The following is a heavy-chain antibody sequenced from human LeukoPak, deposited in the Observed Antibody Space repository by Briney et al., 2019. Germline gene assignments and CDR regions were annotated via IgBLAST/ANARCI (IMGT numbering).Heavy chain of an antibody. J-gene: IGHJ4*02. CDR1: GFTFSGSA. Sequence: GGSLRLSCAASGFTFSGSAMHWVRQASGKGLEWVGRIRSKANSYATAYAASVKGRFTISRDDSKNTAYLQMNSLKTEDTAVYYCTSTYYYDISGNRNDYWGQGTLVTVSS. V-gene: IGHV3-73*01. CDR2: IRSKANSYAT. D-gene: IGHD3-22*01. CDR3: TSTYYYDISGNRNDY.